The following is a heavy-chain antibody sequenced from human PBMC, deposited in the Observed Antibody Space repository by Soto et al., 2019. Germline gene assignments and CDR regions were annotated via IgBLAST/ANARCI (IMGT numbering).Heavy chain of an antibody. J-gene: IGHJ4*02. CDR2: IYHSGST. CDR1: GGSISSSNW. D-gene: IGHD6-19*01. Sequence: SETLSLTCAVSGGSISSSNWWSWVRQPPGKGLEWIGEIYHSGSTNYNPSLKSRVTISVDKSKNQFSLKLSSVTAADTAVYYCARSIAVAGWDFDYWGQGTLVTVSS. CDR3: ARSIAVAGWDFDY. V-gene: IGHV4-4*02.